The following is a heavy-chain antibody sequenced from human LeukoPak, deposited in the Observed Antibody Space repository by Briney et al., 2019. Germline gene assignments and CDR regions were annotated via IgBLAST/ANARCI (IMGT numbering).Heavy chain of an antibody. CDR1: GFTFSDYY. D-gene: IGHD5-12*01. CDR3: ARGGVDIVATTFFDY. Sequence: GGSLRLFCAASGFTFSDYYMSWIRQAPGKGLEWVSYISSSGSTICYADSVKGRFTISRDNAKNSLYLQMNSLRAEDTAVYFCARGGVDIVATTFFDYWGQGTLVTVSS. CDR2: ISSSGSTI. V-gene: IGHV3-11*01. J-gene: IGHJ4*02.